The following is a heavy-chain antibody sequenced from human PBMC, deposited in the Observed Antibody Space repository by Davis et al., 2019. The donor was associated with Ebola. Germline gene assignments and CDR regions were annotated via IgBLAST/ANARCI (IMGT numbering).Heavy chain of an antibody. D-gene: IGHD1-7*01. Sequence: GSLRLSCTVSGGSISSYYWSWIRQPPGTGLEWIGEINHRGSTNYNPSLKSRVTISVDTSKNQFSLKLSSVTAADTAVYYCARSLELVFDWFDPWGQGTLVTVSS. CDR1: GGSISSYY. J-gene: IGHJ5*02. CDR2: INHRGST. V-gene: IGHV4-34*01. CDR3: ARSLELVFDWFDP.